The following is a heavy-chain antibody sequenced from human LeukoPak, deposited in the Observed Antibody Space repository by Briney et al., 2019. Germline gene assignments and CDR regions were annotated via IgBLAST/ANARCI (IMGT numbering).Heavy chain of an antibody. CDR2: ISGGGSTI. CDR1: GFTFSDYY. D-gene: IGHD2-2*01. CDR3: ARVLGYCSSTSCYAPDY. J-gene: IGHJ4*02. V-gene: IGHV3-11*04. Sequence: PGGSLRLSCAASGFTFSDYYMSWTRQAPGKGLEWVSYISGGGSTIYYADSVKGRFTISRDNAKNSLYLQMNSLRAEDTAVYYCARVLGYCSSTSCYAPDYWGQGTLVTVSS.